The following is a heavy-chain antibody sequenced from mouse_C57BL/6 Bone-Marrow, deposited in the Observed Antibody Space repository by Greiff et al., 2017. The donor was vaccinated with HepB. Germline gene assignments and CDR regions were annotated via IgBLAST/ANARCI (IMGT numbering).Heavy chain of an antibody. Sequence: EVQLVESGGGLVKPGGSLKLSCAASGFNFSSYAMSWVRQTPEKRLEWVATISDGGSYTYYPDNVKGRFTISRDNAKNNLYLQMSHLKSEDTAVYYCARDSNEDYWGQGTTLTVSS. D-gene: IGHD2-5*01. V-gene: IGHV5-4*01. CDR1: GFNFSSYA. J-gene: IGHJ2*01. CDR2: ISDGGSYT. CDR3: ARDSNEDY.